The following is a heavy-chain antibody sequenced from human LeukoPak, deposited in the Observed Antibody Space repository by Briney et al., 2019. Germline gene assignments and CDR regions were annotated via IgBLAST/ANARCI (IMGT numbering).Heavy chain of an antibody. J-gene: IGHJ4*02. CDR2: ISWNSGSI. CDR1: GFTFDDYA. V-gene: IGHV3-9*01. Sequence: GRSLRLSCAASGFTFDDYAMRWVRQAPGKGLEWVSGISWNSGSIGYADSVKGRFTISRDNAKNSLYLQMNSLRAEDTALYYCAKESGEYYFDYWGQGTLVTVSS. D-gene: IGHD3-16*01. CDR3: AKESGEYYFDY.